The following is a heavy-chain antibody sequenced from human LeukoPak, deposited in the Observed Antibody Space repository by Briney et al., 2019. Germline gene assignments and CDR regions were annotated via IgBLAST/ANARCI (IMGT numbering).Heavy chain of an antibody. J-gene: IGHJ6*02. CDR1: GFTVSSNY. D-gene: IGHD6-19*01. CDR2: IYSGGST. CDR3: ARDKRLARGYYYYGMDV. Sequence: PGGSLRLSCAASGFTVSSNYMSWVRQAPGKGLEWVSVIYSGGSTYYADSVKGRYTISRDNSKNTLYLQMNSLRAEDTAVYYCARDKRLARGYYYYGMDVWGQGTTVTVSS. V-gene: IGHV3-66*01.